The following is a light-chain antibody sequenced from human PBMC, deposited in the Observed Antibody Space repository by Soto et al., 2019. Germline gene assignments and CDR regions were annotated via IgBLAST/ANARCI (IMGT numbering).Light chain of an antibody. J-gene: IGKJ5*01. CDR2: DAS. CDR3: QHYYGYSPT. Sequence: GDRVTITCRASQTISSWLAWYQQKPGKAPKLLIYDASSLQSGVPSRFSGSGSGTDFTLTISSLQPDDVANYYCQHYYGYSPTFGGGTRLEIK. V-gene: IGKV1-5*01. CDR1: QTISSW.